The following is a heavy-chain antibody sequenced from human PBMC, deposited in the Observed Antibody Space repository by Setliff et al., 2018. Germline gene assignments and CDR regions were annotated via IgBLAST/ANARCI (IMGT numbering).Heavy chain of an antibody. D-gene: IGHD2-15*01. Sequence: SETLSLTCTVSGGSISSGSYYWSWLRQPAGKGLEWIGHIYTSGSTNYNPSLKSRVTISVDTSKNQSSLKLSSVTAADTAVYYCERAPHGWSAYYYYYEMDVWGKGTTVTSPQ. CDR1: GGSISSGSYY. V-gene: IGHV4-61*09. CDR2: IYTSGST. J-gene: IGHJ6*04. CDR3: ERAPHGWSAYYYYYEMDV.